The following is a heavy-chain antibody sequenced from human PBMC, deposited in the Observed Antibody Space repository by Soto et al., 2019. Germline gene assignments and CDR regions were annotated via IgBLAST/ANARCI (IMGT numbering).Heavy chain of an antibody. D-gene: IGHD3-22*01. CDR1: GFTFSSYA. Sequence: GGSLRLSCAASGFTFSSYAMSWVRQAPGKGLEWVSAINGSGGSTYYADSVKGRFTISRDNSKNTLYLQMNSLRAEDTAVYYCAKDKYYDSSGFDYWGQGTLVTVSS. CDR2: INGSGGST. V-gene: IGHV3-23*01. J-gene: IGHJ4*02. CDR3: AKDKYYDSSGFDY.